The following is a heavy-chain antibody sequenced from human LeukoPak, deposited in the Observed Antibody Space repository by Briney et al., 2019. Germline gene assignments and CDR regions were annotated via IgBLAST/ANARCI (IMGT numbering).Heavy chain of an antibody. CDR1: GFTFSDYY. CDR3: ARVVEMATIGAGPIGNWYFDL. D-gene: IGHD5-24*01. V-gene: IGHV3-11*04. CDR2: ISSSGSTI. Sequence: GGSLRLSCAASGFTFSDYYMSWIRQAPGKGLEWVSYISSSGSTIYYADSVKGRFTISRDNAKNSLYLQMNSLRAEDTAVYYCARVVEMATIGAGPIGNWYFDLWGRGTLVTVSS. J-gene: IGHJ2*01.